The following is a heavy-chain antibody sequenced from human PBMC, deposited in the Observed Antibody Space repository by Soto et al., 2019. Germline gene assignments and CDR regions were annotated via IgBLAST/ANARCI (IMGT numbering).Heavy chain of an antibody. Sequence: QVHLVQSGTAVKKPGSSVKVSCKASGGTFSSSGFSWVRQAPGQGLEWMGMIVPSLDTTNYAQKFQARVTITADEVTSTAYMELRSLRSEDTAVYYCARWPQPRYTADPYAVDVWGQWTRVIVSS. J-gene: IGHJ6*02. V-gene: IGHV1-69*11. CDR1: GGTFSSSG. D-gene: IGHD3-16*02. CDR2: IVPSLDTT. CDR3: ARWPQPRYTADPYAVDV.